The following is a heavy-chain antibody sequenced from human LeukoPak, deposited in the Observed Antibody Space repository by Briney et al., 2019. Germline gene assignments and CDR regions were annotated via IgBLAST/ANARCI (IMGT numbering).Heavy chain of an antibody. CDR3: TRVQAGRSGLMDV. Sequence: GGSLRLSCAASGFSLSGYWMHSVRQIPGKGLMWVARIGSDGSGTTYADPVKGRFTISRDNSKNTLYLQMNSLRDEDAAVYHCTRVQAGRSGLMDVWGRGTTVTVSS. D-gene: IGHD2-8*02. CDR1: GFSLSGYW. V-gene: IGHV3-74*03. CDR2: IGSDGSGT. J-gene: IGHJ6*02.